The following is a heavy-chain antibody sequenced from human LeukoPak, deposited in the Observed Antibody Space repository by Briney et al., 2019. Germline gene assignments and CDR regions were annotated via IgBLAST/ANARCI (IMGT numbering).Heavy chain of an antibody. CDR2: ISSSGRTI. D-gene: IGHD6-13*01. Sequence: GGSLRLSCAASGFTFSDYYMSWIRQAPGKGLEWVSYISSSGRTIYYADSVQGRFTISRDNAKNSLYLQMNSLRAEDTAVYYCARDATTATGWVYMDVWGKGTTVTISS. V-gene: IGHV3-11*01. J-gene: IGHJ6*03. CDR1: GFTFSDYY. CDR3: ARDATTATGWVYMDV.